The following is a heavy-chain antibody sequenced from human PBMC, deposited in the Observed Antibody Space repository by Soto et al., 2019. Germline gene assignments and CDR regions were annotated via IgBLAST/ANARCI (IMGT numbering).Heavy chain of an antibody. CDR3: ARFPGIAVAATQSDYYGMDF. V-gene: IGHV1-69*13. Sequence: ASVKVSCKASGGTFSSYAISWVRQAPGQGLEWMGGIIPIFGTANYAQKFQGRVTITADESTSIAYMELSSLRSEDTAVYYCARFPGIAVAATQSDYYGMDFWGQGTTGTVSS. CDR1: GGTFSSYA. D-gene: IGHD6-19*01. J-gene: IGHJ6*02. CDR2: IIPIFGTA.